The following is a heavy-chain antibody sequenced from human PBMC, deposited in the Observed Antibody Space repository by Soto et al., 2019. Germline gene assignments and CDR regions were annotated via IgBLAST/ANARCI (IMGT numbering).Heavy chain of an antibody. CDR3: ARDQTVAGPSTFDF. Sequence: EVQLVESGGALVQPGGSLRLSCAASGFTLSSYWMHWVRQVPGKGLVWVSRVTSDGSKTIYADSVKGRFTISRDTARNILYLEMNSLRAEDTAVYYCARDQTVAGPSTFDFWGQGTLVTVSS. V-gene: IGHV3-74*01. D-gene: IGHD6-19*01. CDR2: VTSDGSKT. J-gene: IGHJ4*02. CDR1: GFTLSSYW.